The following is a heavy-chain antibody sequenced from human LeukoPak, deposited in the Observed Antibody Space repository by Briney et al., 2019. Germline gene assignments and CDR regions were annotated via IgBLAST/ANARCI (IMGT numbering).Heavy chain of an antibody. CDR1: GYTFTSYD. Sequence: ASVKVSCKASGYTFTSYDINWVRQATGQGLEWMGWMNPNSGNTGYAQKLQGRVTMTTDTSTTTAYMELKSLRSDDTAVYYCARDDEDTAMANWGQGTLVTVSS. CDR3: ARDDEDTAMAN. J-gene: IGHJ4*02. CDR2: MNPNSGNT. V-gene: IGHV1-8*02. D-gene: IGHD5-18*01.